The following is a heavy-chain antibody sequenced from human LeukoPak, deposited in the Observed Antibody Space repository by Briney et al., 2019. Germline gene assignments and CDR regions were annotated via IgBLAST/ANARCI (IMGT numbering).Heavy chain of an antibody. CDR1: GFTFSDYS. D-gene: IGHD2-15*01. V-gene: IGHV3-48*02. CDR3: ARCDGGGSCRFDF. J-gene: IGHJ4*02. CDR2: ITSSSTTI. Sequence: GGSLRLSCAASGFTFSDYSMNWVRQAPGKGLEWISFITSSSTTIYYADSVKGRSTISRDNAKNSLFLQMNSLRDEDTAMYYCARCDGGGSCRFDFWGQGALVTVSS.